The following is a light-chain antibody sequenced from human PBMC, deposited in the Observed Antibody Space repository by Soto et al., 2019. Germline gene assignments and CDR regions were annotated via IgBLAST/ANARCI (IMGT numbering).Light chain of an antibody. V-gene: IGKV1-5*01. CDR3: QQYASLPIT. Sequence: DIQMTQSPSTLSASVGDTVTLTCRASQSVSIWLAWYQKKPGKAPKFLIWDASTLQRGVPSRFTGSGAGTDFTFTITSLQSDDVATYYCQQYASLPITFGQGTRLEIK. CDR2: DAS. J-gene: IGKJ5*01. CDR1: QSVSIW.